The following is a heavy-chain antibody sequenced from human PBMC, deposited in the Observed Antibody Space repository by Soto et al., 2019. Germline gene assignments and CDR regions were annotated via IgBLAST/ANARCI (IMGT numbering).Heavy chain of an antibody. V-gene: IGHV3-33*01. Sequence: KGLEWVAVIWYDGSNKYYADSVKGRFTISRDNSKNTLYLQMNSLRAEDTDVYFFFKAEDGIRDL. CDR2: IWYDGSNK. D-gene: IGHD3-3*01. CDR3: FKAEDGIRDL. J-gene: IGHJ2*01.